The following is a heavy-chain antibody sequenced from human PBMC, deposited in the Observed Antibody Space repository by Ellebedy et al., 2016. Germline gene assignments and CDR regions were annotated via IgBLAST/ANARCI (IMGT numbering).Heavy chain of an antibody. J-gene: IGHJ4*02. V-gene: IGHV3-23*01. CDR1: GFTFTDYA. D-gene: IGHD1-14*01. CDR3: AAEDETEPKSPVY. CDR2: ITGRGDT. Sequence: GESLKISXAASGFTFTDYAMSWVRQAPGKGLECVARITGRGDTVYADSVKGRFTISRDNSESAVYLQMNGLSAADTAVYYCAAEDETEPKSPVYWGQGTQVTVSS.